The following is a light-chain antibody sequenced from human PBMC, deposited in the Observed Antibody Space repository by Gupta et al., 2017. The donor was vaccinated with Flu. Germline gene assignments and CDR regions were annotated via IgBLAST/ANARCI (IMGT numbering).Light chain of an antibody. V-gene: IGKV3-11*01. CDR1: QSVSSY. CDR2: DAS. CDR3: QQRSNWPPWS. J-gene: IGKJ2*04. Sequence: EIVLTQSPATLSLSPGERATLSCRASQSVSSYLAWYKQKPGQAPRLLIYDASNRDTGIPARFSGSGDGKDFTLTISSREPEDFAGYYCQQRSNWPPWSFGQGTKMEIK.